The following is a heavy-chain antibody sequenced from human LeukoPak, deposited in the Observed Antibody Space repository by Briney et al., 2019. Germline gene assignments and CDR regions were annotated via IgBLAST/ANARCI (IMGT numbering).Heavy chain of an antibody. Sequence: GGSLRLSCAVSGFTFDDYGMSWVRHVPGKGLEWVSNINWNGGSTRYADSVKGRFTISRDNAKNALYLQMNSLRAEDTAMYYCVKDIQVTYWGQGTLVTVSS. CDR1: GFTFDDYG. CDR2: INWNGGST. D-gene: IGHD4-23*01. CDR3: VKDIQVTY. V-gene: IGHV3-20*04. J-gene: IGHJ4*02.